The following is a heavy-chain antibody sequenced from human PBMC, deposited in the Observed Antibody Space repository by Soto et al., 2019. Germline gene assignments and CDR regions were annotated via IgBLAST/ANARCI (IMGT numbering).Heavy chain of an antibody. J-gene: IGHJ5*02. V-gene: IGHV4-4*07. Sequence: QVQLQESGPGLVKPSETLSLNCTVTGGTISGYYWTWIRQSAGGGLEWIGRIYRSGSTNYIPSLKSRVTISLDTSMNHFSLRLSSVTAADTAVYYCARGQRFADWFDPWCQGTLGTVSS. CDR3: ARGQRFADWFDP. CDR1: GGTISGYY. CDR2: IYRSGST. D-gene: IGHD3-3*01.